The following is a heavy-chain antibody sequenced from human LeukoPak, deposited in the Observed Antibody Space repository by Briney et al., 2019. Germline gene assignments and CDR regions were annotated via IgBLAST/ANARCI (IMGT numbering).Heavy chain of an antibody. CDR3: ARGKHIVVVTAPNWFDP. J-gene: IGHJ5*02. D-gene: IGHD2-21*02. CDR2: INPSGGST. Sequence: GAPVKLSCKASGYTFTSYYMHWVRQSPGQGLEWMGIINPSGGSTSYAQKFQGRVTMIRDTSTSTVYMELSSLRSEDTAVYYCARGKHIVVVTAPNWFDPCGQGTLVADSS. V-gene: IGHV1-46*01. CDR1: GYTFTSYY.